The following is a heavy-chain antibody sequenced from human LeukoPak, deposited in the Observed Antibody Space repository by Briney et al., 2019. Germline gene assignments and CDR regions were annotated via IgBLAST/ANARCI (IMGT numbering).Heavy chain of an antibody. V-gene: IGHV4-31*03. CDR3: ARDNDCWSGYDSFDF. J-gene: IGHJ4*02. Sequence: PSETLSLTCHVSGDSINSAASYWSWIRQHPGKGLEWIGYIYYSGSTSYNPSLQSRVTISIDTSKNQFSLKLSSVTAADTAVYYCARDNDCWSGYDSFDFWGRGTLVTVSS. CDR1: GDSINSAASY. D-gene: IGHD3-3*01. CDR2: IYYSGST.